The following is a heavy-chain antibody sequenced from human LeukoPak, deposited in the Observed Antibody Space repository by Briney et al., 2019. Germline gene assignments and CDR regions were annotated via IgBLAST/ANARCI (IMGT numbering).Heavy chain of an antibody. CDR2: ISYDGSNK. CDR1: GFTFSSYA. V-gene: IGHV3-30*04. J-gene: IGHJ4*02. CDR3: AREGRFGEFSN. Sequence: PGGSLRLSCAASGFTFSSYAMHWVRQAPGKGLEWVAVISYDGSNKYYADSVKGRFTISRDNFKNTLYLQMNSLRAEDTAVYYCAREGRFGEFSNWGQGTLVTVSS. D-gene: IGHD3-10*01.